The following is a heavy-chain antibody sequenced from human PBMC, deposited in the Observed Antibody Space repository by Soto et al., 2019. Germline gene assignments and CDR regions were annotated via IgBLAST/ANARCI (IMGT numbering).Heavy chain of an antibody. V-gene: IGHV4-38-2*02. J-gene: IGHJ6*02. CDR1: GYSISSGYY. Sequence: PSETLSLTCAVSGYSISSGYYWGWIRQPPGKGLEWIGSIYHSGSTYYNPSLKSRVTISVDTSKNQFSLKLSSVTAADTAVYYCAGDVGSGSYYYYYYGMDVWGQGTTVTVSS. D-gene: IGHD3-10*01. CDR2: IYHSGST. CDR3: AGDVGSGSYYYYYYGMDV.